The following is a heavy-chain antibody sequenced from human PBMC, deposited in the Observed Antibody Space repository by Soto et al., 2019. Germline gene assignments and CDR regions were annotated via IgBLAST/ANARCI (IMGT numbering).Heavy chain of an antibody. CDR2: IYYSGTT. CDR3: ARRELQGPIDY. J-gene: IGHJ4*02. CDR1: GGSISSSSYY. D-gene: IGHD1-26*01. Sequence: SETLSLTCSVSGGSISSSSYYWGWIRQPPGKGLEWIGYIYYSGTTYYNQSLKSQVTMSVDTSKSQFSLNLTFVTAVDTAVYYCARRELQGPIDYWGQGTLVTVSS. V-gene: IGHV4-39*07.